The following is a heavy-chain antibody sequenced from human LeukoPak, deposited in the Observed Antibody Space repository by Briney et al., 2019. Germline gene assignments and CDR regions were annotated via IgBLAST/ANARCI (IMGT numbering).Heavy chain of an antibody. D-gene: IGHD3-9*01. CDR1: GGSISSSSYY. J-gene: IGHJ4*02. CDR2: IYYSGST. CDR3: ASASYDILTGKSFDY. Sequence: SETLSLTCTVSGGSISSSSYYWGWIRQPPGKGLEWIGSIYYSGSTYYNPSLKSRVTISVDKSKNQFSLKLSSVTAADTAVYYCASASYDILTGKSFDYWGQGTLVTVSS. V-gene: IGHV4-39*07.